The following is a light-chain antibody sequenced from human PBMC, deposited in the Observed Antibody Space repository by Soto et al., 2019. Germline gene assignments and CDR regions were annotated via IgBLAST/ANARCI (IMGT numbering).Light chain of an antibody. J-gene: IGLJ1*01. CDR2: EGS. Sequence: QSVLTQPASVSGSPGQSITISCTGTSSDVGSYNLVSWYRQHPGKAPKLMIYEGSKRPSGVSNRFSGSKSGNTASLTISGLQAEDEADYYCCSYAGSSIPYVFGTGTKVTVL. CDR3: CSYAGSSIPYV. V-gene: IGLV2-23*01. CDR1: SSDVGSYNL.